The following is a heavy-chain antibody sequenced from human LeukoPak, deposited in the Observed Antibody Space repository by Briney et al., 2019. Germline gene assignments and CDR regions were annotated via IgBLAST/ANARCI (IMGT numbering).Heavy chain of an antibody. CDR3: ARVGAAADYYYGMDV. CDR1: GFTVSSNY. V-gene: IGHV3-53*01. J-gene: IGHJ6*02. D-gene: IGHD6-13*01. CDR2: IYSGGST. Sequence: PGGSLRLSCAASGFTVSSNYMSWVRQAPGKGLEWVSVIYSGGSTYYADSVKGRFTISRDNSKNTLYLQMNSLRAEDTAVYYCARVGAAADYYYGMDVWGQGTTVTVSS.